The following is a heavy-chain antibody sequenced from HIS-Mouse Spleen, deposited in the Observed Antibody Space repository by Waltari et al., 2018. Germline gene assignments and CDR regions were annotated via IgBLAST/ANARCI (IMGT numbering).Heavy chain of an antibody. CDR1: GFTVSSNY. Sequence: EVQLVESGGGLVQPGGSLRLSCAASGFTVSSNYMTWVRQAPGKGLEWVSVIYSGGSTYYADSVKGRFTISRDNSKNTLYLQMNSLRAEDTAVYYCAMFTPVSGSFDYWGQGTLVTVSS. V-gene: IGHV3-66*01. J-gene: IGHJ4*02. CDR3: AMFTPVSGSFDY. CDR2: IYSGGST. D-gene: IGHD1-26*01.